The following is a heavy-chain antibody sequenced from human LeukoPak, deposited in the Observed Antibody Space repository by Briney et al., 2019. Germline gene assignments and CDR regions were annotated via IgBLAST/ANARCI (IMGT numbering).Heavy chain of an antibody. V-gene: IGHV1-24*01. CDR2: FDPEDGET. J-gene: IGHJ4*02. CDR1: GYTLTELS. D-gene: IGHD5-12*01. Sequence: ASVKVSCKVSGYTLTELSMHWVRQAPGKGLEWMGGFDPEDGETIYAQKFQGRVTMTEDTSTDTAYMELSSLRSEDTAVYYCATDLSRTVATNYWGQGTLVTVSS. CDR3: ATDLSRTVATNY.